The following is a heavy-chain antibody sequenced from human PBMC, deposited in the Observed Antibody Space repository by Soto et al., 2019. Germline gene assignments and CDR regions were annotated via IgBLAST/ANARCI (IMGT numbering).Heavy chain of an antibody. V-gene: IGHV4-59*01. Sequence: SETLSLTCTVSGGSISSYYWSWIRQPPGKGLEWIGYIYYSGSTNYNPSLKSRVTISVDTSKNQFSLKLSSVTAADTAVYYCASADRSEIYYYGMDVWGQGTMVTVSS. J-gene: IGHJ6*02. CDR3: ASADRSEIYYYGMDV. CDR2: IYYSGST. CDR1: GGSISSYY.